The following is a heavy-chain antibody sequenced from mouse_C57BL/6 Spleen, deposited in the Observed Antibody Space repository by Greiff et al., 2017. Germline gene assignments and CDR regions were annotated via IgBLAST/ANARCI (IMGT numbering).Heavy chain of an antibody. Sequence: VQVVESGAELMKPGASVKLSCKATGYTFTGYWIEWVKQRPGHGLEWIGEILPGSGSTNYNEKFKGKATFTADTSSNTAYMQLSSLTTEDSAIYYCAGTTVVAKDYYAMDYWGQGTSVTVSS. V-gene: IGHV1-9*01. CDR2: ILPGSGST. J-gene: IGHJ4*01. CDR3: AGTTVVAKDYYAMDY. CDR1: GYTFTGYW. D-gene: IGHD1-1*01.